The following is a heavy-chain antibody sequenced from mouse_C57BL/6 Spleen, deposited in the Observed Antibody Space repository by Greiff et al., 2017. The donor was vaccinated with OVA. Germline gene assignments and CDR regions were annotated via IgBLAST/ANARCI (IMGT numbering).Heavy chain of an antibody. CDR2: ILPGSGST. J-gene: IGHJ3*01. CDR3: AREEDYSNSLAY. V-gene: IGHV1-9*01. D-gene: IGHD2-5*01. Sequence: QVQLQQSGAELLKPGASVKLSCKATGYTFTGYWIEWVKQRPGHGLEWIGEILPGSGSTNYNEKFKGKATFTADTSSNTAYMQLSSLTTEDSAIYYCAREEDYSNSLAYWGQGTLVTVSA. CDR1: GYTFTGYW.